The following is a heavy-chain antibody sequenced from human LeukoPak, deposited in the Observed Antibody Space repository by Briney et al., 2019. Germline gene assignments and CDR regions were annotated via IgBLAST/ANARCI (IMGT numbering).Heavy chain of an antibody. V-gene: IGHV3-43D*03. CDR2: ISWDGGSI. D-gene: IGHD6-13*01. CDR3: AKDIRGSASWYGLDY. Sequence: GGSLRLSCAASGFTFDDYAMHWVRQAPGKGLEWVSLISWDGGSIYYVDSVKGRFTISRDNSKTSLYLQMNSLRAEDTALYHCAKDIRGSASWYGLDYWGQGTLVTVSS. J-gene: IGHJ4*02. CDR1: GFTFDDYA.